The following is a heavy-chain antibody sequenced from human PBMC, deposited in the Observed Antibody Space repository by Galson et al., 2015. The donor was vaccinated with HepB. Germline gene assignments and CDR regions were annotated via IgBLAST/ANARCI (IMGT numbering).Heavy chain of an antibody. CDR3: TTDRQWELRRFDY. J-gene: IGHJ4*02. Sequence: SLRLSCAASGFTFSNAWMSWVRQAPGKGLEWVGRIKSNTDGGTTDYAAPVKGRFTISRDDSKNTLYLQMNSLKTEDTAVYYCTTDRQWELRRFDYWGQGTLVTVSS. V-gene: IGHV3-15*01. CDR2: IKSNTDGGTT. CDR1: GFTFSNAW. D-gene: IGHD1-26*01.